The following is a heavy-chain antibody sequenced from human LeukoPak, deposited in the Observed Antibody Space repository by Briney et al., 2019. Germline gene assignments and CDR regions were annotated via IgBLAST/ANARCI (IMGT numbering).Heavy chain of an antibody. CDR2: ISSSTSTI. J-gene: IGHJ4*02. V-gene: IGHV3-48*02. CDR3: ARRMGCSSTSCYWDFDY. CDR1: GVTFSSYS. D-gene: IGHD2-2*01. Sequence: GGSLRLSCAASGVTFSSYSMNWVRQAPGKGLEWVSYISSSTSTIYYADSVKGRFTISRDNAKNSLYLQMYSLRDEDTAVYYCARRMGCSSTSCYWDFDYWGQGTLVTVSS.